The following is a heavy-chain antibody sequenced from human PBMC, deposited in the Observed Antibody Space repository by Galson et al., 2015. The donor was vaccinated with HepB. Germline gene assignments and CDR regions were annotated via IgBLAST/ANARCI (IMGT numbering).Heavy chain of an antibody. CDR3: ARDGYNFIPFDS. CDR1: GFTSSNYA. J-gene: IGHJ5*01. CDR2: ISGTGSST. D-gene: IGHD5-24*01. Sequence: SLRLSCAASGFTSSNYAMSWVRQAPGTGLEWVSHISGTGSSTYYADSVKGRLTISRDNSKNTLSLQMNSLRADDTALYYCARDGYNFIPFDSWGQGALGTVPS. V-gene: IGHV3-23*01.